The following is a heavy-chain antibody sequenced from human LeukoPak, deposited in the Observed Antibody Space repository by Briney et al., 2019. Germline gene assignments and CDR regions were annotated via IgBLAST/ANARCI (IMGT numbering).Heavy chain of an antibody. Sequence: SLRLSCAASGFTYDDYAMHWVRQAPGKGLEGVSGISWNSGSIGYADSVKGRFTISRDNAKNSLYLQMNSLRAEDMALYYCAKDEFVASDFTGAFDVWGQGTMVTVSS. CDR1: GFTYDDYA. CDR2: ISWNSGSI. D-gene: IGHD2-8*02. CDR3: AKDEFVASDFTGAFDV. J-gene: IGHJ3*01. V-gene: IGHV3-9*03.